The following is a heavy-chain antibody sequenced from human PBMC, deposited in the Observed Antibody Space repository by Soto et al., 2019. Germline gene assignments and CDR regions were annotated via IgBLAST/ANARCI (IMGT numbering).Heavy chain of an antibody. CDR1: GFTFSSYA. V-gene: IGHV3-30-3*01. J-gene: IGHJ6*02. Sequence: QVQLVESGGGVVQPGKSLILSCAASGFTFSSYAMHWVRQAPGKGLEWVAVISYDGSNKYYADSVKCRFTSSRDNSKNTLYLQMNSLRAEDTAVYYCARTAYCSGGSCYLYGMDVWGQGTTVTVSS. D-gene: IGHD2-15*01. CDR3: ARTAYCSGGSCYLYGMDV. CDR2: ISYDGSNK.